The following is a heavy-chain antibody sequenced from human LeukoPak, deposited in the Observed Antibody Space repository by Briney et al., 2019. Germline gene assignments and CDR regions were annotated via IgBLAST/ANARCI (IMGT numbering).Heavy chain of an antibody. CDR3: ARGSEYSYGFTGRERTKSRLDY. CDR1: GFTFSSYW. D-gene: IGHD5-18*01. V-gene: IGHV3-74*01. J-gene: IGHJ4*02. CDR2: INSDGSTT. Sequence: PRGSLRLSCAASGFTFSSYWVHWVRQAPGKGLVWVSRINSDGSTTNYADSVKGRFTISRDNAKNTLYLQMNSLRAEDTAVYYCARGSEYSYGFTGRERTKSRLDYWGQGTLVTVSS.